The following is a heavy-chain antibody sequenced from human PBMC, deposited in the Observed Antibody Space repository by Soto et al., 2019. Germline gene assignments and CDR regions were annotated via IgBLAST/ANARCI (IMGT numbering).Heavy chain of an antibody. J-gene: IGHJ2*01. CDR1: GFTFSSYG. D-gene: IGHD3-3*01. CDR2: IGTAGDT. CDR3: ARAKITIFGVVIMDWYFDL. V-gene: IGHV3-13*01. Sequence: GGSLRLSCAASGFTFSSYGMHWVRQAPGKGLEWVSAIGTAGDTYYPGSVKGRFTISRENAKNSLYLQMNSLRAGDTAVYYCARAKITIFGVVIMDWYFDLWGRGTLVTVSS.